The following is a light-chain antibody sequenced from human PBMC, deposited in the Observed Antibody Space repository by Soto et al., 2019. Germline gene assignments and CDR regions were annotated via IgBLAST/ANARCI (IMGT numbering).Light chain of an antibody. J-gene: IGKJ2*01. V-gene: IGKV1-5*01. CDR2: DAS. Sequence: DIQMPQSPSTLSASVGDRVTITCRASQSISSWLAWYQQKPGKAPQLLIYDASSLESGVPSRFSGSGSGTEFTLTISSLQPDDFATYYCQQYNSYSYTFGQGTKLEIK. CDR3: QQYNSYSYT. CDR1: QSISSW.